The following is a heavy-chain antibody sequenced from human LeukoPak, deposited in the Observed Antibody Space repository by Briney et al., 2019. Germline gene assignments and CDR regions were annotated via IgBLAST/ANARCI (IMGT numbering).Heavy chain of an antibody. J-gene: IGHJ4*02. CDR1: GYTFTAYY. Sequence: ASVKVSCKASGYTFTAYYMHWVRQAPGQGLEWMGRIIPILGIANYAQKFQGRVTITADKSTSTAYMELSSLRSEDTAVYYCARAARYSGYDFAYWGQGTLVTVSS. V-gene: IGHV1-69*04. CDR3: ARAARYSGYDFAY. CDR2: IIPILGIA. D-gene: IGHD5-12*01.